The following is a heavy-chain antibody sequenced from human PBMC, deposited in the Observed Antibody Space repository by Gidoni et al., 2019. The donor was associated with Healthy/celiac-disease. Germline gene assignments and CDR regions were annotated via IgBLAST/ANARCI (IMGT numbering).Heavy chain of an antibody. V-gene: IGHV3-43*02. D-gene: IGHD1-1*01. CDR2: ISGDGGST. CDR3: AKDAGVDWNDYYFDY. Sequence: EVQLVESGGGVVQPGGSLRLSCAASGFSFADYAMHWVRQAPGKGLEWVSLISGDGGSTYYADSVKGRFTISRDNSKNSLYLQMNSLRTEDTALYYCAKDAGVDWNDYYFDYWGQGTLVTVSS. CDR1: GFSFADYA. J-gene: IGHJ4*02.